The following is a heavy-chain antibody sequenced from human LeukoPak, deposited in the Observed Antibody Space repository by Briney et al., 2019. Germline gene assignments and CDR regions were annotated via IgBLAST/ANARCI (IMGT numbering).Heavy chain of an antibody. D-gene: IGHD3-3*01. Sequence: GASGNPSCKPSVSTFTPYYIHWVRGSPSQPRRWMSGLNPYIGVTEYAQKLPASVTLTRDSASTTANMDLSRLRSDDTTVTYITRGAIPYDFWSGYYVNWFDPWGQGTLVTVSS. CDR2: LNPYIGVT. CDR1: VSTFTPYY. J-gene: IGHJ5*02. V-gene: IGHV1-2*02. CDR3: TRGAIPYDFWSGYYVNWFDP.